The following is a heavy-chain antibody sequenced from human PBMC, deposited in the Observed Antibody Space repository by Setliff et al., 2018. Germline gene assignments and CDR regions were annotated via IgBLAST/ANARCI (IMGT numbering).Heavy chain of an antibody. CDR2: IYTSGST. Sequence: SETLSLTCTVSGGSISNYYWSWIRQPAGKGLEWIGRIYTSGSTNYNPSLKSRVTMSVDTSKTQFSLKLSSVTAADTAVYYCARKGISALSGAFDMWGQGTMVTVSS. J-gene: IGHJ3*02. CDR1: GGSISNYY. D-gene: IGHD1-26*01. V-gene: IGHV4-4*07. CDR3: ARKGISALSGAFDM.